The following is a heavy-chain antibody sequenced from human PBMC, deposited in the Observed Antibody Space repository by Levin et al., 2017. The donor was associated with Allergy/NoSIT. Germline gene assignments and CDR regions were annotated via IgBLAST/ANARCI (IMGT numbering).Heavy chain of an antibody. CDR3: ARRDDIVVVPNDAFDI. CDR1: GGSISSSNW. CDR2: IYHSGST. V-gene: IGHV4-4*02. D-gene: IGHD2-2*01. Sequence: SETLSLTCAVSGGSISSSNWWSWVRQPPGKGREWIGEIYHSGSTNYNPSLKSRVTISVDKSKNQFSLKLSSVTAAATAVYYWARRDDIVVVPNDAFDIWGQGTMVTVSS. J-gene: IGHJ3*02.